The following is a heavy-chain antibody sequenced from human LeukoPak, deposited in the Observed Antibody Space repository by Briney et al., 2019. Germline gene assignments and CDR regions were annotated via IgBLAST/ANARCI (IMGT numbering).Heavy chain of an antibody. J-gene: IGHJ3*02. Sequence: GGSLRLSCAASGFTFSSNWMSWVRQAPGKGLERVANIKKDGSEKYYVDSVKGRFTISRVNSKNTLYLQMNSLRAEDTAVYYCTRGGSYLSAFDICGQGTMVTVSS. D-gene: IGHD1-26*01. CDR2: IKKDGSEK. CDR3: TRGGSYLSAFDI. V-gene: IGHV3-7*03. CDR1: GFTFSSNW.